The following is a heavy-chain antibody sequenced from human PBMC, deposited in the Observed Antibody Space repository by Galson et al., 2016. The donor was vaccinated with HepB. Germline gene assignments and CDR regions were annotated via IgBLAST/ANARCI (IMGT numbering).Heavy chain of an antibody. Sequence: SVKVSCKASGYTFTSYTMDWVRQAPGQGLEWMGWINTNTGNPTYAQGFTGRFVFSLDTSVSTAYLQISGLKAEDTAVYYCARGRLRWVGELAPFYYYGMDVWGQGTTVTVSS. J-gene: IGHJ6*02. D-gene: IGHD3-10*01. CDR2: INTNTGNP. V-gene: IGHV7-4-1*02. CDR3: ARGRLRWVGELAPFYYYGMDV. CDR1: GYTFTSYT.